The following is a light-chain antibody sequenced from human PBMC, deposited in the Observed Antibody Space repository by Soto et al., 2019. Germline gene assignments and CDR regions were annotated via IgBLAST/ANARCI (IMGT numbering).Light chain of an antibody. J-gene: IGKJ3*01. CDR3: QQYGSSSFT. Sequence: EIVLTQSPGTLSLSPGERATLSCRASQSVSSSYLAWYQQKPGQAPRLLIYGASSRATGIPDRFSGSGSGTDFTLTNSRLEPEDFAEYYCQQYGSSSFTFGPGTKVDIK. CDR2: GAS. V-gene: IGKV3-20*01. CDR1: QSVSSSY.